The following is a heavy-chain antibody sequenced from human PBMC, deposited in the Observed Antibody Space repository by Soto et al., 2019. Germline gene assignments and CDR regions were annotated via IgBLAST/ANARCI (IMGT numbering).Heavy chain of an antibody. Sequence: EVQLVESGGGFVKPGGSLRLSCGGSGFPFIDAWMRWVRQAPGEGLEWVGRLKSETDGGTADYAAPVEGRFNISRDDSKNTLYLQMNSLKSEDTAVYYCMTAPGLNVLFWGQGALVTVSS. CDR1: GFPFIDAW. J-gene: IGHJ4*02. D-gene: IGHD3-16*01. V-gene: IGHV3-15*01. CDR3: MTAPGLNVLF. CDR2: LKSETDGGTA.